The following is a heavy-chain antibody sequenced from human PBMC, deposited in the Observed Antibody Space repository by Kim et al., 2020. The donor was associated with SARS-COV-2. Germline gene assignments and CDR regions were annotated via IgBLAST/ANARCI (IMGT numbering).Heavy chain of an antibody. J-gene: IGHJ4*02. D-gene: IGHD6-19*01. CDR3: AKEYSSGWNYFDY. Sequence: GGSLRLSCAASGFTFSSYGMHWVRQAPGKGLEWVAVISYDGSNKYYADSVKGRFTISRDNSKNTLYLQMNSLRAEDTAVYYCAKEYSSGWNYFDYWGQGTLVTVSS. CDR2: ISYDGSNK. V-gene: IGHV3-30*18. CDR1: GFTFSSYG.